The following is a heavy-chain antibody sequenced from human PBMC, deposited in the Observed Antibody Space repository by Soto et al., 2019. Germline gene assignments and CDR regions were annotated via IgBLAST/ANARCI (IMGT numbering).Heavy chain of an antibody. Sequence: PSDTLALTLTVSGCSISSSSYYWGWILQPPGKGLEWIGSIYYSGSTYYNPSLKSRVTISVDTSKNQFSLKLSSVTAADTAVYYCSRQDSITETTAAFDIWGQGTVVTVSS. J-gene: IGHJ3*02. D-gene: IGHD1-20*01. CDR1: GCSISSSSYY. CDR3: SRQDSITETTAAFDI. V-gene: IGHV4-39*01. CDR2: IYYSGST.